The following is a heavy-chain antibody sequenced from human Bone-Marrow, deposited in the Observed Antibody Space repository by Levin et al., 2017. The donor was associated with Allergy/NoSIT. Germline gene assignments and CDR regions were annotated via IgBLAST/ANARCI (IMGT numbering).Heavy chain of an antibody. CDR2: IVPFFGTT. V-gene: IGHV1-69*06. J-gene: IGHJ4*02. CDR3: AGSSSGTGQFDH. Sequence: SVKVSCKASGGIFSTYVISWVRQAPGQGLEWMGGIVPFFGTTHYAQKLQGRITITADKSTSTAYMELSRLRSEDTAVYYCAGSSSGTGQFDHWGQGTLVTVSS. D-gene: IGHD6-6*01. CDR1: GGIFSTYV.